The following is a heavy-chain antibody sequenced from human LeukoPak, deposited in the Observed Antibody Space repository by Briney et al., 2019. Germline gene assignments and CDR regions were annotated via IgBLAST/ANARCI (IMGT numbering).Heavy chain of an antibody. CDR2: ISSSSSYI. V-gene: IGHV3-21*01. Sequence: GVSLRLSCAASGFTFSSYSMNWVRQAPGKGLEWVSSISSSSSYIYYADSVKGRFTISRDNAKNSLYLQMNSLRAEDTAVYYCASAGDFWSGYAVDYWGQGTLVTVSS. CDR1: GFTFSSYS. J-gene: IGHJ4*02. D-gene: IGHD3-3*01. CDR3: ASAGDFWSGYAVDY.